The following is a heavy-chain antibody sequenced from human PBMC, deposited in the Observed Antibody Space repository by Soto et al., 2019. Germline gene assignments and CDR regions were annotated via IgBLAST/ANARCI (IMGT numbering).Heavy chain of an antibody. CDR1: GFTFSSYG. V-gene: IGHV3-30*18. Sequence: QVRLVESGGGVVQPGRSLRLSCAASGFTFSSYGMHWVRQAPGKGLEWVAVISYDGSNKYYADSVKGRFTISSDNSKNTLYLQMNSLRAEDTAVYYCAKGKRAARLAPYYYYGMDVWGQGTTVTVSS. J-gene: IGHJ6*02. D-gene: IGHD6-6*01. CDR2: ISYDGSNK. CDR3: AKGKRAARLAPYYYYGMDV.